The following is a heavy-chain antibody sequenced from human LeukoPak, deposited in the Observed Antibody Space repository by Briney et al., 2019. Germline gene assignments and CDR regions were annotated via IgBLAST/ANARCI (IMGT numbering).Heavy chain of an antibody. D-gene: IGHD1-26*01. J-gene: IGHJ4*02. CDR2: INSDGSRT. V-gene: IGHV3-74*01. Sequence: GGSLRLSCAASGFTFSSHWMHWVRQAPGKGLVWVSRINSDGSRTSYADSVKGRFTVSRDNAKNTLYLQMNSLRAEDTAVYYCGRDRGSTEFDYWGQGTLVTVSS. CDR3: GRDRGSTEFDY. CDR1: GFTFSSHW.